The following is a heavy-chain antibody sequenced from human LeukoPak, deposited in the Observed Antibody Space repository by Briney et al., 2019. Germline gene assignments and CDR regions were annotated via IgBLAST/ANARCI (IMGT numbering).Heavy chain of an antibody. CDR1: GFTFSSYA. V-gene: IGHV3-33*08. J-gene: IGHJ4*02. D-gene: IGHD3-16*01. Sequence: GGSLRLSCAASGFTFSSYAMSWVRQAPGKGLEWVAVIWYDGNHQSYGGSVKGRFTISRDNSKNTLFLQMNNLRAEDTAVYFCARDLLRLDHWGQGTVVTVSS. CDR2: IWYDGNHQ. CDR3: ARDLLRLDH.